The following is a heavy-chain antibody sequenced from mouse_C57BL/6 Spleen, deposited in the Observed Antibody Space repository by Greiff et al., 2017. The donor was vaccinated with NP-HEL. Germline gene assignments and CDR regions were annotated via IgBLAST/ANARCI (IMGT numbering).Heavy chain of an antibody. CDR1: GYTFTDYN. Sequence: VQLKQSGPELVKPGASVKIPCKASGYTFTDYNMDWVKQSHGKSLEWIGDINPNNGGTNYNQKFKGKATLTVDQSSSTAYLELRSLTSEDTAVYYCARHSNYVGYFDYWGQGTTLTVSS. CDR2: INPNNGGT. V-gene: IGHV1-18*01. D-gene: IGHD2-5*01. J-gene: IGHJ2*01. CDR3: ARHSNYVGYFDY.